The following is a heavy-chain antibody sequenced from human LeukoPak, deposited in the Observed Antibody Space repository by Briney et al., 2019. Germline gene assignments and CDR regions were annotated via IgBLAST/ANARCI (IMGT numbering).Heavy chain of an antibody. V-gene: IGHV3-74*01. CDR3: ARDSGNWFDP. CDR2: INEDGSIT. J-gene: IGHJ5*02. CDR1: GFTFSSNW. Sequence: GGSLRLSCEASGFTFSSNWMHWVRQAPGKGLMWVSRINEDGSITNYADSVKGRSTIFRDNAKNTLYLQMISLRAEDTAVYYCARDSGNWFDPWGQGTLVTVSS.